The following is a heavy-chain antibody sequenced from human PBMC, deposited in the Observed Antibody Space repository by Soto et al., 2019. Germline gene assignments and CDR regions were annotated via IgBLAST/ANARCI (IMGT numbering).Heavy chain of an antibody. V-gene: IGHV3-30*03. J-gene: IGHJ4*02. Sequence: PGGSLRLSCAASGGTFSSYGVHWVRQAPGKGLEWVAVISYDGSNKYYADSVKGRFTFSRDNSRNTMSLQMNSLRVEDTAIYYCARWGCSGSNCNLNQRSFDLWGQGTLVTVSS. CDR1: GGTFSSYG. CDR2: ISYDGSNK. D-gene: IGHD2-15*01. CDR3: ARWGCSGSNCNLNQRSFDL.